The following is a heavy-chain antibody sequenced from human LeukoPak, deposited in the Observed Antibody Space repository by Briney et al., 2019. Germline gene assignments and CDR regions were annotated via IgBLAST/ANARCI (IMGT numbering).Heavy chain of an antibody. CDR1: VYTFTGYY. CDR2: INPNSGGT. Sequence: ASVKVSCKASVYTFTGYYMHWVRQAPGQGLEWMGWINPNSGGTNFAQKFQGRVTMTRDTSISTAYMELSRLRSDDTAVYYCARVGYDLLRYYFDYWGQGTLVTVSS. D-gene: IGHD2-15*01. CDR3: ARVGYDLLRYYFDY. V-gene: IGHV1-2*02. J-gene: IGHJ4*02.